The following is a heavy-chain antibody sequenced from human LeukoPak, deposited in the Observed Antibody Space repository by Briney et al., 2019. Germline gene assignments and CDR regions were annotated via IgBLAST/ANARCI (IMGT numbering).Heavy chain of an antibody. Sequence: GASVKVSCKVSGYTLTELSMHWVRQAPGKGLEWMGGFDPEDGETIYAQKFQGRVTMTEDTSTDTAYMELSSLRPEDTAVYYCAMMYSSSLSVDYWGQGTLVTVSS. D-gene: IGHD6-6*01. V-gene: IGHV1-24*01. J-gene: IGHJ4*02. CDR3: AMMYSSSLSVDY. CDR1: GYTLTELS. CDR2: FDPEDGET.